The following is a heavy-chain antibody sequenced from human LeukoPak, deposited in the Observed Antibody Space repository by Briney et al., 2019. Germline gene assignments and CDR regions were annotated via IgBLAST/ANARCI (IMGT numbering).Heavy chain of an antibody. CDR1: GYTFTSYD. D-gene: IGHD3-3*01. V-gene: IGHV1-8*01. J-gene: IGHJ4*02. CDR3: ARGLESRAKHLRY. CDR2: MNPNSGNT. Sequence: ASVKVSCKASGYTFTSYDINWVRQATGQGLEWMGWMNPNSGNTGYAQKFQGRVTMTRNTSISTAYMELSSLRSEDTAAYFCARGLESRAKHLRYWGQGTLVTVSS.